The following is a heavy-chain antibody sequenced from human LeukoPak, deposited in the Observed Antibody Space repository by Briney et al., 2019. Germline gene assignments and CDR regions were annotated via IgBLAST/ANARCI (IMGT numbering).Heavy chain of an antibody. Sequence: SETLSLTCTVSGGSISSYYWSWIRQPPGKGLEWIGYIYYSGSTNYNPSLKSRVPISVDTSKNQFSLKLSSVTAADTAVYYCARGGSYLSAFDIWGQGTMVTVSS. V-gene: IGHV4-59*01. J-gene: IGHJ3*02. CDR1: GGSISSYY. D-gene: IGHD1-26*01. CDR3: ARGGSYLSAFDI. CDR2: IYYSGST.